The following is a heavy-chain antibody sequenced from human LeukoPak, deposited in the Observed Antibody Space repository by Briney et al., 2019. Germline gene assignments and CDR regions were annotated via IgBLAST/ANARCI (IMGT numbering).Heavy chain of an antibody. J-gene: IGHJ4*02. CDR1: GYAFTSYD. D-gene: IGHD3-3*01. CDR2: MNPNSGNT. CDR3: ARGTGRFLALFDY. Sequence: ASVKVSCNASGYAFTSYDINWVRQATGQGLEWMGWMNPNSGNTGYAQKFQGRVTITRNTSISTAYMELSSLRSEDTAVYYCARGTGRFLALFDYWGQGTLVTVSS. V-gene: IGHV1-8*03.